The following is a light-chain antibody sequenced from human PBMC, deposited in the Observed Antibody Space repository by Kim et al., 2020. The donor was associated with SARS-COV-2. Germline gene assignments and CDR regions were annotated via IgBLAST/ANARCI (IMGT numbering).Light chain of an antibody. Sequence: GQRVTISCSGRSANNEPRPVNWYQQIPGTAPKPHSYGDNQRPSGVPDRISGSKSGTSATLAMSGLQSEDEADYYCAAWDDNLNGRIFGGGTKVTVL. CDR3: AAWDDNLNGRI. V-gene: IGLV1-44*01. J-gene: IGLJ2*01. CDR1: SANNEPRP. CDR2: GDN.